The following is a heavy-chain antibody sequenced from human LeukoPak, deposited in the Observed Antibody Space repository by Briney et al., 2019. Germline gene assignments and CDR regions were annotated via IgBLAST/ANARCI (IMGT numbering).Heavy chain of an antibody. CDR3: AKDYDYVWESFRHIDY. V-gene: IGHV3-30*18. CDR2: ISYDGRDK. Sequence: PGRSLRLSCAASGFTFSSYGMHWVRQAPGKGLEWVAFISYDGRDKYYAASVKGRFTISRDNPKDTLYLQMNSLRAADTAVYYCAKDYDYVWESFRHIDYWGQGTLVTVSS. J-gene: IGHJ4*02. CDR1: GFTFSSYG. D-gene: IGHD3-16*02.